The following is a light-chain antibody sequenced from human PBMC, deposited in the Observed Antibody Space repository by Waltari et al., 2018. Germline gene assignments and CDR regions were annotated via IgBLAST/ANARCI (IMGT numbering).Light chain of an antibody. CDR3: AAWDDSLNGPV. CDR1: SSNIGSNT. CDR2: RND. Sequence: QSVLTQPPSASGTPGQRVTISCSGSSSNIGSNTVNWYLQLPGTAPKLLIYRNDQPPSGVPDRFSGSKSGTSASLAISGLQSEDEADYYCAAWDDSLNGPVFGGGTKLTVV. V-gene: IGLV1-44*01. J-gene: IGLJ3*02.